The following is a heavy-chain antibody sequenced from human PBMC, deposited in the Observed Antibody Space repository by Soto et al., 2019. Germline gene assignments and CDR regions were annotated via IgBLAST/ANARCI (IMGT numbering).Heavy chain of an antibody. Sequence: ASLKVSCKASGYTFIGNYMHWVRQAPGQGLEWMGWINPNSGGTNYAQNFQGRVTMTRDTSIGTAYMELSRLRSDDTAMYYCARGAGSYSRSLHWFDPWGQGTLVTVSS. V-gene: IGHV1-2*02. CDR2: INPNSGGT. D-gene: IGHD6-6*01. CDR3: ARGAGSYSRSLHWFDP. J-gene: IGHJ5*02. CDR1: GYTFIGNY.